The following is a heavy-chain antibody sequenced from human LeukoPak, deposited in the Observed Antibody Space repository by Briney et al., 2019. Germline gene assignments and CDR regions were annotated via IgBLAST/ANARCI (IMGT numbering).Heavy chain of an antibody. D-gene: IGHD3-16*02. CDR3: ARDLLDDYVWGSYPLD. CDR2: IYYSGST. J-gene: IGHJ4*02. Sequence: SETLSLTCTVSGGSISSYYWSWIRQPPGKGLEWIGYIYYSGSTNYNPSLKSRVTISVDTSKNQFSLKLSSVTAADTAVYYCARDLLDDYVWGSYPLDWGQGTLVTVSS. CDR1: GGSISSYY. V-gene: IGHV4-59*12.